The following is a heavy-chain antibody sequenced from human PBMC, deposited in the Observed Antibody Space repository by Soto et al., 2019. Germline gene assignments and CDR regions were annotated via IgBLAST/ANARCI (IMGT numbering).Heavy chain of an antibody. CDR3: ARDSAAGAGIGWDY. D-gene: IGHD6-13*01. V-gene: IGHV1-2*02. J-gene: IGHJ4*01. CDR1: GYIFTDYY. CDR2: INPNSDDT. Sequence: ASVKVSCKASGYIFTDYYIHWVRQAPGQGLEWMGWINPNSDDTRYAQKFRGRVTVTMDASISTAYMDLSRLTSDDTAVYYCARDSAAGAGIGWDYWGQGTLVTVSS.